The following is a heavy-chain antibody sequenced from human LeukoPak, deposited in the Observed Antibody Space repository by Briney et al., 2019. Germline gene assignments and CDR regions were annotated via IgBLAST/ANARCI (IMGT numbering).Heavy chain of an antibody. CDR3: ARSPRGDPRGSLLH. CDR2: IIPIFGTA. V-gene: IGHV1-69*13. CDR1: GGTFSKYA. D-gene: IGHD3-10*01. Sequence: SVKVSFKASGGTFSKYAMSWVRQAPGQGLEWMGGIIPIFGTANYAQKFQGRVTITADESTSTAYMEMSSLRSEDTAVYYCARSPRGDPRGSLLHWGLETLVTVSS. J-gene: IGHJ4*02.